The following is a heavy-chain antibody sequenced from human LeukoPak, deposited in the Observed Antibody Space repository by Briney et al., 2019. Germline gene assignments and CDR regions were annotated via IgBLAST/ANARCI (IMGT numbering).Heavy chain of an antibody. Sequence: GGSLRVSCAASGFTLSRYWMHWVRQAPGKGLVWVSRINDDGSSTKYADSVKGRFTISRDNAKNTLYLQMNNLRVEDTAVFYCVRYGGPSWDAFDLWGQGTMVTVSS. V-gene: IGHV3-74*01. D-gene: IGHD3-10*01. CDR3: VRYGGPSWDAFDL. J-gene: IGHJ3*01. CDR1: GFTLSRYW. CDR2: INDDGSST.